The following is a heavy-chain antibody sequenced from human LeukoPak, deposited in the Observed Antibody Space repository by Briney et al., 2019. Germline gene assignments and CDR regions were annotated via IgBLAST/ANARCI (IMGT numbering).Heavy chain of an antibody. CDR2: ICNDGSNK. CDR3: GKGEETDMDV. V-gene: IGHV3-33*06. J-gene: IGHJ6*03. CDR1: RHTFRSYG. Sequence: GGSLRLFCAASRHTFRSYGKHGAPRARGRGRGWGAVICNDGSNKYYADFVKGRFTISKNNSKNTLYLQMNSLRAEDTAVYYCGKGEETDMDVWGKGTTVTVSS.